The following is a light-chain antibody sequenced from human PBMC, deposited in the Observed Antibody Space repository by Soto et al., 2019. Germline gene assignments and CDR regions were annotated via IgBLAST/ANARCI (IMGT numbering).Light chain of an antibody. Sequence: EIVLTQSPGTLSLSPGERATLSCRASQTITTLAWYQRKPGQAPRLLIYRVSSRATGVPDRFSGGGSGTDYPLTIGRLEPEDFAVYYCQQYGNLPLTFGGGTKVDI. J-gene: IGKJ4*01. CDR3: QQYGNLPLT. CDR1: QTITT. CDR2: RVS. V-gene: IGKV3-20*01.